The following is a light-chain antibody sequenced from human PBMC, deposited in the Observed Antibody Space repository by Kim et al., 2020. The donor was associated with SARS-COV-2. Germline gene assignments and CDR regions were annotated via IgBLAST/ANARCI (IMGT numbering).Light chain of an antibody. J-gene: IGLJ2*01. Sequence: YRGQQARYTGAGDELGDKDASWYRQGPAQSPVVVIYHDSKRPSGIPERFSGFNSGNTATLIISGTQAMDEADYYCQTWDASTVVFGGGTQLTVL. CDR1: ELGDKD. CDR2: HDS. V-gene: IGLV3-1*01. CDR3: QTWDASTVV.